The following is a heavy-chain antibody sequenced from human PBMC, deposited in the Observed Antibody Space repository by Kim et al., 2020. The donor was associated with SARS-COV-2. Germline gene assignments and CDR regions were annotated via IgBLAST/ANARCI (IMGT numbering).Heavy chain of an antibody. CDR2: IYPGDSDT. CDR3: ARLSSGTYSGRYFDY. Sequence: GESLKISCKTSGYTFTNFWIAWVRQMPGKGLEWMGIIYPGDSDTKYSPSFQGQVTISADRSVNTACLQWSSLKASDTAMYYCARLSSGTYSGRYFDYWGQGTLVTVSS. V-gene: IGHV5-51*01. D-gene: IGHD1-26*01. CDR1: GYTFTNFW. J-gene: IGHJ4*02.